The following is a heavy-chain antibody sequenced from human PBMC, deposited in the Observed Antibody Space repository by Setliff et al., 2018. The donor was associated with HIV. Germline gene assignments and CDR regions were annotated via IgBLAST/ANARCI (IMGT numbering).Heavy chain of an antibody. Sequence: GGSLRLSCAASGFTFSSYAMSWVRQTPEKGLEWVSIITSGGSTYYAESAKGRFIISRDNSQNTLYLQMNSLRADDTAIYYCAKGFRPVDTALVSGPTYWGQGIRVTVSS. CDR1: GFTFSSYA. CDR2: ITSGGST. V-gene: IGHV3-23*01. CDR3: AKGFRPVDTALVSGPTY. J-gene: IGHJ4*02. D-gene: IGHD5-18*01.